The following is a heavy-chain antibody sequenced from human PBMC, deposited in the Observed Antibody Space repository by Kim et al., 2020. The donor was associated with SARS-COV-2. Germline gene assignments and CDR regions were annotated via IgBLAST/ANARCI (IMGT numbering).Heavy chain of an antibody. Sequence: ADSVKGRFTISRDNSKNPLYVQMNSLRAEDTAVYYCARDWDDYGDYGSFDYWGQGTLVTVSS. J-gene: IGHJ4*02. V-gene: IGHV3-30*01. D-gene: IGHD4-17*01. CDR3: ARDWDDYGDYGSFDY.